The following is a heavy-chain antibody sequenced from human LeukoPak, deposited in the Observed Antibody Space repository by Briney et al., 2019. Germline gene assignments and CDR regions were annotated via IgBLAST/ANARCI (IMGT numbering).Heavy chain of an antibody. J-gene: IGHJ4*02. Sequence: PGGSLRLSCAASGFTFSSYAMSWVRQAPGKGLEWVSAISGSGGSTYYADSVKGRFTISRDNSKNTLYLQMNSLRAEDTAVYLCARGNTGYGNFDYWGQGILVTVSS. CDR3: ARGNTGYGNFDY. D-gene: IGHD5-12*01. V-gene: IGHV3-23*01. CDR1: GFTFSSYA. CDR2: ISGSGGST.